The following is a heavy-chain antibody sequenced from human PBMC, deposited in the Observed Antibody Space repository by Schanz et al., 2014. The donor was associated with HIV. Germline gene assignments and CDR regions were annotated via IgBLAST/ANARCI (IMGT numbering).Heavy chain of an antibody. CDR1: GFTFNDYG. CDR3: ARETRSCGGDCYPLDY. D-gene: IGHD2-21*02. Sequence: QVQLVESGGGVVQPGRSLRLSCAASGFTFNDYGMHWVRQAPGKGLEWVAVISNDGRNKYYTESLKGRFTVSRDNSKNRLYLQMNSLRPEDTAVYYCARETRSCGGDCYPLDYWGQGTLVTVSS. J-gene: IGHJ4*02. CDR2: ISNDGRNK. V-gene: IGHV3-30*19.